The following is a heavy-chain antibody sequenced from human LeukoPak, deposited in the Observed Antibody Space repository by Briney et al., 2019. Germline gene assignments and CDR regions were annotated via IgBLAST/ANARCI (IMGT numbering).Heavy chain of an antibody. Sequence: SETLSLTCTVSGGSVSGGNYYCSWIRQSPGKGLEWIVYVHYSGSTVYNPSLKSRVTMSIDTSKSQFSLNLSSATAADTAVYYCTRTGSTGGYWGQGTLVTVSS. CDR1: GGSVSGGNYY. J-gene: IGHJ4*02. D-gene: IGHD1-7*01. V-gene: IGHV4-61*01. CDR2: VHYSGST. CDR3: TRTGSTGGY.